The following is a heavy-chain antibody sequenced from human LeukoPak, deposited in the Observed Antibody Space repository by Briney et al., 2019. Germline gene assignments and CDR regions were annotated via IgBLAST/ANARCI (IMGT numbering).Heavy chain of an antibody. Sequence: KPSETLSLTCTVSGYSISSGYYWGWIRQPPGKGLEWIGSIYHSGSTYYNPSLKSRVTISVDTSKNQFSLKLSSVTAADTAVYYCASSGYSYGTYYYMDVWGKGTTVTVSS. CDR3: ASSGYSYGTYYYMDV. CDR2: IYHSGST. D-gene: IGHD5-18*01. CDR1: GYSISSGYY. V-gene: IGHV4-38-2*02. J-gene: IGHJ6*03.